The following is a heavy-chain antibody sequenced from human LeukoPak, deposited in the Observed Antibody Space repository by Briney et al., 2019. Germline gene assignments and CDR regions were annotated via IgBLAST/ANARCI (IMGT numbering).Heavy chain of an antibody. V-gene: IGHV3-48*01. Sequence: GGSLRLSCAASGFPLRSYSINWVRQAPGKGLEWVSYISSSGSAIYYVDSVKGRFTVSRDNAKNSLFLQLNSPRAEDTAVYYCVRVKGSYFDYWGQGALVTVSS. D-gene: IGHD2-15*01. CDR1: GFPLRSYS. J-gene: IGHJ4*02. CDR2: ISSSGSAI. CDR3: VRVKGSYFDY.